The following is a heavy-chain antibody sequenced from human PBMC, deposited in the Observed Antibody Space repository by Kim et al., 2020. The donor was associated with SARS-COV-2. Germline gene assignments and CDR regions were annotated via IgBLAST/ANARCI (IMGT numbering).Heavy chain of an antibody. J-gene: IGHJ6*02. CDR2: IKSDGSEI. CDR1: GFTFRNYW. D-gene: IGHD1-1*01. Sequence: GGSLRLSCAASGFTFRNYWMTWVRQAPGKGLDGVANIKSDGSEIHYVDSVKGRFTISRDNAKNSVYLQMNSQRAEDTAIYYCARIIWNNKYDLADVWRQGTTPIVSS. V-gene: IGHV3-7*01. CDR3: ARIIWNNKYDLADV.